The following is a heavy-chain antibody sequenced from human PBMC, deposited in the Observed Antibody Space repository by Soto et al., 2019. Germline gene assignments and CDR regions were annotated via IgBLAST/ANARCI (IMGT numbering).Heavy chain of an antibody. D-gene: IGHD3-3*01. CDR1: GYSISSGYY. V-gene: IGHV4-38-2*01. Sequence: SETLSLTCAVSGYSISSGYYWGWIRQPPGKGLEWIGSIYHSGSTYYNPSLKSRVTISVDTSKNQFSLKLSSVTAADTAVYYCARYEEITIFVVDDWGQGTLVTVSS. J-gene: IGHJ4*02. CDR3: ARYEEITIFVVDD. CDR2: IYHSGST.